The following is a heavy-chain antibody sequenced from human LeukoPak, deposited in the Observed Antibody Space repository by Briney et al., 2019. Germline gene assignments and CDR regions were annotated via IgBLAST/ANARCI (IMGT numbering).Heavy chain of an antibody. CDR3: AKAVVAADWGTLDY. V-gene: IGHV3-7*03. D-gene: IGHD5-12*01. CDR2: IKQDGSEK. Sequence: GGSLRLSCAASGFTFSSYWMSWVRQAPGKGLEWAANIKQDGSEKYYVDSVKGRFTISRDNAKNSLYLQMNSLRAEDTALYYCAKAVVAADWGTLDYWGQGTLVTVSS. J-gene: IGHJ4*02. CDR1: GFTFSSYW.